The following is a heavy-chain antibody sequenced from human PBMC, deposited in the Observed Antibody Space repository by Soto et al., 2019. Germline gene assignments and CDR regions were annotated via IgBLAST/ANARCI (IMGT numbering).Heavy chain of an antibody. CDR3: ARPDGATYNFRY. CDR2: ISTSGGST. J-gene: IGHJ4*02. V-gene: IGHV3-23*01. D-gene: IGHD1-1*01. CDR1: GFTFNAYS. Sequence: GGSLRLSCAASGFTFNAYSWSWVRQAPGKGLEWVSAISTSGGSTYYTDSVKGRFTISRDNSQNTLYLQMNSLRAEDTAVYYCARPDGATYNFRYWGQGTLVTVSS.